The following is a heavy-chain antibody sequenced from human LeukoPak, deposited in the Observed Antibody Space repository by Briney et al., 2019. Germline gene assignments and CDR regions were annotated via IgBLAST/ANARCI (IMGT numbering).Heavy chain of an antibody. CDR3: TRSVAPDGWFDP. CDR1: GFTFGDYA. J-gene: IGHJ5*02. V-gene: IGHV3-49*04. CDR2: IRSKAYGGTA. Sequence: GGSLRLSCTASGFTFGDYAMSWVRQAPGKGLEWVGFIRSKAYGGTAEYAASVKGRFTISRADSKSIAYLQMNSLKTEDTAVYYCTRSVAPDGWFDPWGQGALVTAPS.